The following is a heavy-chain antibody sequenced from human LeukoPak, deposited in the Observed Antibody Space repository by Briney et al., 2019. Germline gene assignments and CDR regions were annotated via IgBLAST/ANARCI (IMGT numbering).Heavy chain of an antibody. D-gene: IGHD3-3*01. CDR1: GGSISSSSYY. Sequence: KPSETLSLTCTVSGGSISSSSYYWGWIRQPPGKGLEWIGSIYYSGSTYYNPSLKSRVTISVDTSKNQISLKLSSVTAADTAVYYCARQFFGVVIISPDAFDIWGQGTMVTVSS. CDR2: IYYSGST. J-gene: IGHJ3*02. CDR3: ARQFFGVVIISPDAFDI. V-gene: IGHV4-39*01.